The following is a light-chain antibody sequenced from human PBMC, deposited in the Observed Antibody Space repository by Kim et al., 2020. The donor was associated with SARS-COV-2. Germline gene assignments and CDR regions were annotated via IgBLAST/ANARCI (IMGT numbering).Light chain of an antibody. CDR2: GKN. CDR1: SLRRYY. J-gene: IGLJ2*01. CDR3: NSRDSNDNVV. V-gene: IGLV3-19*01. Sequence: SSELTQDPAVSVALGQTVRITCQGDSLRRYYATWYQQKPGQAPILVIYGKNNRPSGIPDRFSGSSSGNTASLTITGTQAGDEADYCCNSRDSNDNVVFGGGTQLTVL.